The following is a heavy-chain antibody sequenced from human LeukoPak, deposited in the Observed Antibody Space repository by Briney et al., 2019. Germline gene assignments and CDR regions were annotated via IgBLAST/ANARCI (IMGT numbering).Heavy chain of an antibody. CDR1: GFTFSSYW. D-gene: IGHD3-22*01. CDR3: ARDRPNVDSTGYYSRHDAFDI. V-gene: IGHV3-7*01. J-gene: IGHJ3*02. CDR2: IKQDGSEK. Sequence: PGGSLRLSCAASGFTFSSYWMSWVRQAPGKGLEWVANIKQDGSEKYYVDSVKGRFTISRDNAKNSLYLQMNSLRAEDTAVYYCARDRPNVDSTGYYSRHDAFDIWGQGTMVTVSS.